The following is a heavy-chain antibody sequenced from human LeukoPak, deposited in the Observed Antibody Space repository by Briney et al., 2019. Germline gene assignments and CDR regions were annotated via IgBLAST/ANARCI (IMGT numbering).Heavy chain of an antibody. V-gene: IGHV3-23*01. D-gene: IGHD1-1*01. CDR1: GFAFGSEA. J-gene: IGHJ4*02. CDR2: ISPGGGTT. CDR3: AKSRSSSANWALRIFDN. Sequence: QTGGSLRLSCAVSGFAFGSEAMSWVRQSPARGLEWVASISPGGGTTYYADYVKGRFTISRDNSNNSLFVQMNSLRVEDTAVYFCAKSRSSSANWALRIFDNWGQGTLVTVSS.